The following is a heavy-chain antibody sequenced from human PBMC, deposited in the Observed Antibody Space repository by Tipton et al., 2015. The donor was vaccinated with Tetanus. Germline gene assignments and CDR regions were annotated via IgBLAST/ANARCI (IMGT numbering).Heavy chain of an antibody. J-gene: IGHJ4*02. CDR1: DYTFTSYG. V-gene: IGHV1-18*01. CDR2: ISAYNGNT. Sequence: QSGAEVKKPGASVKVSCKSSDYTFTSYGFSWVRQAPGQGLEWMGWISAYNGNTNYAQKLQGRVTMTTDTSTSTAYMELRRLRSEDSVVEFCARALWDGTLPAAVDYWGQGSLVPVSS. D-gene: IGHD3-16*01. CDR3: ARALWDGTLPAAVDY.